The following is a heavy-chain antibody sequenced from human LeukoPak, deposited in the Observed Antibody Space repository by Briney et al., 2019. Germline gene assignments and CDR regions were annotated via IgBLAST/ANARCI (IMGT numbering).Heavy chain of an antibody. J-gene: IGHJ4*02. CDR1: GFTFSNFS. Sequence: GGSLRLSCAASGFTFSNFSMNWVRQAPGKGLVWVSRINSDGSSTSYADSVKGRFTISRDTAKNTLYLQMNSLRAEDTAVYYCTRGRLSPDYWGQGTLVTVSS. V-gene: IGHV3-74*01. CDR2: INSDGSST. D-gene: IGHD3-16*02. CDR3: TRGRLSPDY.